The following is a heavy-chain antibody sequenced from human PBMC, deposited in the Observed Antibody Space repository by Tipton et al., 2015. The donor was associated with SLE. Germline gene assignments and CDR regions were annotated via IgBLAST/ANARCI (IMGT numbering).Heavy chain of an antibody. D-gene: IGHD3-10*01. J-gene: IGHJ6*03. Sequence: TLSRTCNVSGDSISPYYWSWIRQPPGKGLEWIAYVYYSGITKYNPSLKSRVTISLDTSKKQFSLTVTSVTAADTAVYYCARDVMGRTTTDRGTYQYYYYMDFWGKGTTVTVSS. CDR3: ARDVMGRTTTDRGTYQYYYYMDF. CDR1: GDSISPYY. CDR2: VYYSGIT. V-gene: IGHV4-59*01.